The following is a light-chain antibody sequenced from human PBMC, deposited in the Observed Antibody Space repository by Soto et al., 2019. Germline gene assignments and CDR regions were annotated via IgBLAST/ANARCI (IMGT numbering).Light chain of an antibody. J-gene: IGKJ1*01. CDR2: GAS. CDR3: LQDYTYPWT. Sequence: IQMTQSPSSLSASVXDXVTITCRASQGISNELGWYQQRPGKAPKVLIYGASNLQSGVPSRFSGSASGTDFTPTISSLQPEDFATYYCLQDYTYPWTFGQGTKVEMK. V-gene: IGKV1-6*01. CDR1: QGISNE.